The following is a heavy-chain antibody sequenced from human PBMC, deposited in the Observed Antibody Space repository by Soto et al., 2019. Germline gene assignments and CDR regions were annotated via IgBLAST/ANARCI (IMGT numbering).Heavy chain of an antibody. J-gene: IGHJ6*02. CDR3: ARQGGYYYYGMDV. D-gene: IGHD2-15*01. Sequence: LGESLKISCKTSGYSFNTFWISWVRQVPGKGLEWMGRIDPGDSNTNYSPSFQGHVTLSVDKSIGTAYLQWSSLKASDTAIYYCARQGGYYYYGMDVWGQGTAVTVS. V-gene: IGHV5-10-1*01. CDR2: IDPGDSNT. CDR1: GYSFNTFW.